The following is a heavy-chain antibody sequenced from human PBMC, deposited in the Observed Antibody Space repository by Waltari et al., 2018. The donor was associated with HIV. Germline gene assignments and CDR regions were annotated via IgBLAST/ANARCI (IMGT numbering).Heavy chain of an antibody. J-gene: IGHJ4*02. CDR3: AREAGYNSGWYGGYYFDF. CDR2: INHSGTT. Sequence: QVQLQQWGARQLKASDTLSLTCAVYGGSFSGYYWTWIRQSPGKGLEWMGEINHSGTTNYSPSLKGRVTISRDTSKNQFALKLTSVTAADTAVYYCAREAGYNSGWYGGYYFDFWGQGALVTVSS. D-gene: IGHD6-19*01. V-gene: IGHV4-34*02. CDR1: GGSFSGYY.